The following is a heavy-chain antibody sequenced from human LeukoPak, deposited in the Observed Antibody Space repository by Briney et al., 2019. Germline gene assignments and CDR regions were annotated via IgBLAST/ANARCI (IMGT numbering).Heavy chain of an antibody. D-gene: IGHD6-19*01. Sequence: SETLSLTCAVSGGSIDSGHWWSWVRQAPGKGLEWIGEIHPSGSTNYNPSLKSRVTISVDTSKNQFSLKLSSVTAADTAVYYCARAVAGTSAWFDPWGQGTLVTVSS. J-gene: IGHJ5*02. V-gene: IGHV4-4*02. CDR3: ARAVAGTSAWFDP. CDR2: IHPSGST. CDR1: GGSIDSGHW.